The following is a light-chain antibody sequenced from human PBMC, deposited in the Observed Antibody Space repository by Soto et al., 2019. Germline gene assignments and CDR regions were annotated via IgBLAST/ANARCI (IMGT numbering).Light chain of an antibody. CDR2: EGS. J-gene: IGLJ1*01. CDR3: CSYAGSSTLYV. V-gene: IGLV2-23*01. Sequence: QSALTQPASVSGSPGQSITISCTGTSSDVGSYNLVSWYQQHPGKAPKLMIYEGSKRPSGVSNRFSGSKSGNTASLTISGLQAEEEADYYCCSYAGSSTLYVFGPGTKLTVL. CDR1: SSDVGSYNL.